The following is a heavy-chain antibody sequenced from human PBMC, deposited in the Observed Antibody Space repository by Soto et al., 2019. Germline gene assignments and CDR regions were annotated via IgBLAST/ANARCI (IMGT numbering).Heavy chain of an antibody. Sequence: SGGSLRLSCAASGFTFSSYGMHWVRQAPGKGLEWVAVISYDGSNKYYADSVKGRFTISRDNSKNTLYLQMNSLRAEDTAVYYCAKDGRSGMDVWGQGTTVTVSS. CDR3: AKDGRSGMDV. CDR2: ISYDGSNK. J-gene: IGHJ6*02. CDR1: GFTFSSYG. V-gene: IGHV3-30*18.